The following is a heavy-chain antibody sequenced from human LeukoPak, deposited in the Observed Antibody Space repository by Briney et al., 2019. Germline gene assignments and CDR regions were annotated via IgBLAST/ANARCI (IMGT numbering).Heavy chain of an antibody. CDR3: AADRDCSSTRCYPHIFDY. D-gene: IGHD2-2*01. CDR2: ISAYNGNT. CDR1: GYTFTSYG. Sequence: ASVKVSCKASGYTFTSYGISWVRQAPGQGLEWMGWISAYNGNTNYAQKLQGRVTMTTDTSTSTAYMELSSLRSEDTAVYYCAADRDCSSTRCYPHIFDYWGQGTVVTVSS. J-gene: IGHJ4*02. V-gene: IGHV1-18*04.